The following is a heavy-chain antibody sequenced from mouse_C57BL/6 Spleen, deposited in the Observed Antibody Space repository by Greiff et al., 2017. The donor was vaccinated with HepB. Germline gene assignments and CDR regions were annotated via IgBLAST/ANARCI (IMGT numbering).Heavy chain of an antibody. D-gene: IGHD2-14*01. V-gene: IGHV1-15*01. Sequence: QVQLQQSGAELVRPGASVTLSCKASGYTFTDYEMHWVKQTPVHGLEWIGAIDPETGGTAYNQKFKGKAILTADKSSSTAYMEFRSLTSEDSAVYYCTRRGTRGYAMDYWGQGTSVTVSS. CDR2: IDPETGGT. CDR3: TRRGTRGYAMDY. J-gene: IGHJ4*01. CDR1: GYTFTDYE.